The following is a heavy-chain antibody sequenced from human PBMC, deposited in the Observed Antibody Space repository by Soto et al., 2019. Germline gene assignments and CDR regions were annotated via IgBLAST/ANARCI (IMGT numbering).Heavy chain of an antibody. CDR1: GGSISSGGYY. J-gene: IGHJ6*02. D-gene: IGHD5-18*01. CDR2: IYYSGST. V-gene: IGHV4-30-4*08. Sequence: SETLSLTCTVPGGSISSGGYYWSWIRQHPGKGLEWIGYIYYSGSTYYNPSLKSRVTISVDTSKNQFSLKLSSVTAADTAVYYCARGGGYSYGNDFDYYYGMDVWGQGTTVTVSS. CDR3: ARGGGYSYGNDFDYYYGMDV.